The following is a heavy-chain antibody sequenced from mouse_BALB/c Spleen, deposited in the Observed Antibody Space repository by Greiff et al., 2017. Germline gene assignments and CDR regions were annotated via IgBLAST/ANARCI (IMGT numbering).Heavy chain of an antibody. Sequence: EVMLVESGGGLVQPGGSLRLSCATSGFTFSDFYMEWVRQPPGKRLEWIAASRNKANDYTTEYSASVKGRFIVSRDTSQSILYLQMNALRAEDTAIYYCAREGGNYEGFAYWGQGTLVTVSA. CDR2: SRNKANDYTT. CDR1: GFTFSDFY. CDR3: AREGGNYEGFAY. J-gene: IGHJ3*01. D-gene: IGHD2-1*01. V-gene: IGHV7-1*02.